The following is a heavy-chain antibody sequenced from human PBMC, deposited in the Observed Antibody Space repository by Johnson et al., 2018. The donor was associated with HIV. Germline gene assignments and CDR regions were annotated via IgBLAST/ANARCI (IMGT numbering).Heavy chain of an antibody. D-gene: IGHD6-13*01. CDR1: GFTFDDYI. V-gene: IGHV3-43*01. CDR2: ISWVGTRT. CDR3: AKAPDSCSVLHYTSFDI. J-gene: IGHJ3*02. Sequence: VQLVESGGGLAQPGGSLRLSCAASGFTFDDYIIHWVRQAPGKGLEWVSLISWVGTRTYYADSVKGRITISRDNSKNSLYLQMNSLRTEDTGFYYCAKAPDSCSVLHYTSFDIWCQGTMVTVSP.